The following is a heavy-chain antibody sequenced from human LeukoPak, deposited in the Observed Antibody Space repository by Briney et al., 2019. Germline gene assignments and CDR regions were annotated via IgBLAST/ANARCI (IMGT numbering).Heavy chain of an antibody. D-gene: IGHD6-13*01. CDR1: RGTFSSYA. V-gene: IGHV1-69*13. Sequence: ASVKVSCKASRGTFSSYAISWVRQAPGQGLEWMGGIIPIFGTANYAQKFQGRVTITADESTSTAYMELSSLRSEDTAVYYCARGVAAALDAFDIWGQGTMVTVSS. CDR3: ARGVAAALDAFDI. CDR2: IIPIFGTA. J-gene: IGHJ3*02.